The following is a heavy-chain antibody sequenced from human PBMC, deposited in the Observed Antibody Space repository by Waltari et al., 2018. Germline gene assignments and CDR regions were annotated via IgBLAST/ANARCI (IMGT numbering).Heavy chain of an antibody. CDR1: GFTFSTYW. CDR2: IKQDGSGK. D-gene: IGHD1-1*01. Sequence: EVQLVESGGGLVQPGGSLRLSCAASGFTFSTYWMSWVRQAPGKGLERVANIKQDGSGKYYVDSVKGRFTISRDNAKNSLYLQMNSLRTEDTAIYYCARDMYGGTAYWGQGALVTVSS. V-gene: IGHV3-7*01. CDR3: ARDMYGGTAY. J-gene: IGHJ4*02.